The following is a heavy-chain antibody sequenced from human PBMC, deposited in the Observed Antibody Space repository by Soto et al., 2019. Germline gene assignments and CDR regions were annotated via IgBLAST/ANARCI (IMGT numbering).Heavy chain of an antibody. D-gene: IGHD3-10*01. CDR3: ARQENDYYYGSGSYYNFFDY. Sequence: PSETLSLTCTVSGGSISKNYWTWIRQPPGKGLEWIGNIYYSGTTNYNPSLKSRVTISVDTSKNQFSLKLSSVTAADTAVYYCARQENDYYYGSGSYYNFFDYWGQGTLVTVSS. CDR1: GGSISKNY. V-gene: IGHV4-59*08. J-gene: IGHJ4*02. CDR2: IYYSGTT.